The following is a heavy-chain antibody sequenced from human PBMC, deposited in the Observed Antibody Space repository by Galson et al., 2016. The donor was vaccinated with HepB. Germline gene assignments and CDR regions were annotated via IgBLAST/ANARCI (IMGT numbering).Heavy chain of an antibody. CDR1: GFIFTTYA. V-gene: IGHV3-48*02. Sequence: SLRLSCAPSGFIFTTYAMNWVRQAPGKGLEWISYIDNSGGAIYYTDSVRGRFTISSDNAKNSLYLQMNSLRDEDTAVCYCATGLTTFEHWGQGTLVTVSS. CDR2: IDNSGGAI. D-gene: IGHD4-11*01. CDR3: ATGLTTFEH. J-gene: IGHJ4*02.